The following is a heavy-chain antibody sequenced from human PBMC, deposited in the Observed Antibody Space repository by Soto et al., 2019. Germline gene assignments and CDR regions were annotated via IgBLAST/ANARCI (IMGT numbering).Heavy chain of an antibody. Sequence: HMQLVQSGPEVKKPGTSVKVSSKASGFTFTSFAMQWVRQARGQRLEWIGWIVVGSGNTNYAQKLQERVTITRYMSTTTADMELSSLRSADTAVYYSAGVVVGVAGPDGFVYWGQGPLVTVAA. CDR2: IVVGSGNT. D-gene: IGHD6-19*01. CDR3: AGVVVGVAGPDGFVY. V-gene: IGHV1-58*02. CDR1: GFTFTSFA. J-gene: IGHJ4*02.